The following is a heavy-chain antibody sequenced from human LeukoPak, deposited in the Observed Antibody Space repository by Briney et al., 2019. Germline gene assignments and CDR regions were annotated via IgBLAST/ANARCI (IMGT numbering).Heavy chain of an antibody. D-gene: IGHD3-22*01. J-gene: IGHJ4*02. CDR2: INPSGGST. V-gene: IGHV1-46*01. CDR3: ARDLNIHTYYYDSIGPGDY. Sequence: ASVKVSCKASGYTFINYYMHWVRQAPGQGLEWMGLINPSGGSTNYARKFQGRVTMTRDTSTNTVYMELSSLRSEDTAVFYCARDLNIHTYYYDSIGPGDYWGQGTLVTVSS. CDR1: GYTFINYY.